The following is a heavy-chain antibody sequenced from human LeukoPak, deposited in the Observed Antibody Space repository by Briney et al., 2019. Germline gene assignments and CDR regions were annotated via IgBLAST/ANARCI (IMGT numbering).Heavy chain of an antibody. D-gene: IGHD3-22*01. CDR1: GFTFSSYG. CDR3: AKDIYYDSSGLCD. J-gene: IGHJ4*02. CDR2: ISYDGSNK. Sequence: PGGSLRLSCAASGFTFSSYGMHWVRQAPGKGLEWVAVISYDGSNKYYADSVKGRFTISRDNSKNTLYLQMNSLRAEDTAVYYCAKDIYYDSSGLCDWGQGTLVTVSS. V-gene: IGHV3-30*18.